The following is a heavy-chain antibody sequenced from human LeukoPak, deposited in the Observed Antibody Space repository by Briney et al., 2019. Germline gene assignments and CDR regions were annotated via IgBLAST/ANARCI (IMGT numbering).Heavy chain of an antibody. J-gene: IGHJ6*03. CDR3: ARHWGSARPGSLRYYYYYMDV. CDR1: GYSFPNYW. Sequence: GESLKISCQVSGYSFPNYWIGWVRQMPGKGLEWMNIIYPGDSDTRYSPSFQGQVPISADKSTSTAYLQWSSPKASDTAMYYCARHWGSARPGSLRYYYYYMDVWGKGTTVTVSS. V-gene: IGHV5-51*01. CDR2: IYPGDSDT. D-gene: IGHD6-6*01.